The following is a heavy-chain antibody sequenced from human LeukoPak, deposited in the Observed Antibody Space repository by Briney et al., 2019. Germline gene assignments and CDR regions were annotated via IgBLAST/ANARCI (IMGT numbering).Heavy chain of an antibody. Sequence: ASVKVSCKASGYTFTSYYMDWVRQAPGQGLEWMGIINPSGGSTSYAQKFQGRVTMTRDTSTSTVYMELSSLRSEDTAVYYCARATTPGSSGYYPTFDYWGQGTLVTVSS. CDR2: INPSGGST. CDR1: GYTFTSYY. J-gene: IGHJ4*02. D-gene: IGHD3-22*01. CDR3: ARATTPGSSGYYPTFDY. V-gene: IGHV1-46*01.